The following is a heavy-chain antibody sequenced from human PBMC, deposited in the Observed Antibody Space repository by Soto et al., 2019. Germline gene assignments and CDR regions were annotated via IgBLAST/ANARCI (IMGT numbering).Heavy chain of an antibody. CDR1: GFSVSSTY. V-gene: IGHV3-53*02. CDR2: LYVGGTT. CDR3: ARPPPTDSLPAALDY. D-gene: IGHD4-17*01. Sequence: EVQLVETGGGLIQPGGSLTLSCAASGFSVSSTYMSWVRQAPRKGLQWVSVLYVGGTTYYANSVKGRFTISRDNSRNTLYLHRDSLSSEDTAVYDCARPPPTDSLPAALDYWGQGALVTVSS. J-gene: IGHJ4*02.